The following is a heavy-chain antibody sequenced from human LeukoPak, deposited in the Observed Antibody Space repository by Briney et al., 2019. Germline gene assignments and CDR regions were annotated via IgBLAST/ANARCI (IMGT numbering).Heavy chain of an antibody. Sequence: GGSLRLSCAVSGITLSNYGMSWVRQAPGKGLEWVAGLSGSGGGTNYADSMQGRFTISRDNPKNTLYLQMNSLRAEDTAVYFCAKRGVVIRVFLVGFHKEAYYFDSWGQGALVTVSS. CDR1: GITLSNYG. J-gene: IGHJ4*02. D-gene: IGHD3-10*01. CDR2: LSGSGGGT. CDR3: AKRGVVIRVFLVGFHKEAYYFDS. V-gene: IGHV3-23*01.